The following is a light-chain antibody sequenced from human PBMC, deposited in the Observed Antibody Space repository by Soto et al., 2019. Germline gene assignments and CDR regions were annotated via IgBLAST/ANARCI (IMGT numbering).Light chain of an antibody. V-gene: IGLV2-11*01. Sequence: QSALTQPHSVSGSPGQSVTISCTGTSSDVGGYSYVSWYQQHSGNAPELIIYDVTERPSGVPDRFSGSKSGNTASLTISGLQAEDEADYYCCSYTGSYSYVFGIGTKLTVL. CDR3: CSYTGSYSYV. CDR2: DVT. CDR1: SSDVGGYSY. J-gene: IGLJ1*01.